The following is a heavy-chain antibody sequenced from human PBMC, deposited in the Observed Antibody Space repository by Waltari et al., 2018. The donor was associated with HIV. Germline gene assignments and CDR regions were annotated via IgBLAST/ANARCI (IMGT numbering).Heavy chain of an antibody. V-gene: IGHV3-23*01. Sequence: EVQLLESGGGLVQPGGSLRLSCAASGFTVSNYAVNWVRQAPGSGLEGVSAIRGSGYSTDYAESVKGRFTISRDNSKNKLYLQMNSLRAEDTAVYFCVKEHQYSHTWYSFYGMDVWGQGTTVTVSS. D-gene: IGHD6-13*01. CDR2: IRGSGYST. CDR1: GFTVSNYA. J-gene: IGHJ6*02. CDR3: VKEHQYSHTWYSFYGMDV.